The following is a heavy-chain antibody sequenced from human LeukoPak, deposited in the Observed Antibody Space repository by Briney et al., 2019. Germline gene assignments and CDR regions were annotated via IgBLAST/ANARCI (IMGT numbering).Heavy chain of an antibody. Sequence: KSSETLSLTCTVSGGSISSSSYYWGWIRRPPGKGLEWIGSIYYSGSTYYNPSLKSRVTISVDTSKNQFSLKLSSVTAADTAVYYCARRIVVTRGFDYWGQGTLVTVSS. CDR1: GGSISSSSYY. D-gene: IGHD4-23*01. J-gene: IGHJ4*02. CDR3: ARRIVVTRGFDY. CDR2: IYYSGST. V-gene: IGHV4-39*01.